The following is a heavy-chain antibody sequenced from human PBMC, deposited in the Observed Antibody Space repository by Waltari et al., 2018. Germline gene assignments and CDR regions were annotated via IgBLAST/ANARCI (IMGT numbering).Heavy chain of an antibody. Sequence: QVQLVSSGPAVKKPGASVHVSCNASGHTFTGYSMHCVRQAPGQGLEWMGRINRNSGGTNYAQKFQGRVTMTRHTSISTAYMELSRLRSDDAAVYYCARDAGIAVAGTVYWGQGTLVTVSS. CDR2: INRNSGGT. J-gene: IGHJ4*02. D-gene: IGHD6-19*01. V-gene: IGHV1-2*06. CDR3: ARDAGIAVAGTVY. CDR1: GHTFTGYS.